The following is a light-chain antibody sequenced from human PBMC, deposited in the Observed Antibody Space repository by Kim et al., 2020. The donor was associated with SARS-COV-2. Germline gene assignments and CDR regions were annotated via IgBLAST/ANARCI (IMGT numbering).Light chain of an antibody. J-gene: IGKJ2*01. CDR2: RTS. Sequence: SGSVGDEVTITCRASQSSSSLLAWYQLKPGKAPNLLLYRTSYLESGVPSRFSGSVSGTEFPLTITSLQPYDFASYYCQQYNIYSRTFGQWTKLEI. CDR1: QSSSSL. CDR3: QQYNIYSRT. V-gene: IGKV1-5*03.